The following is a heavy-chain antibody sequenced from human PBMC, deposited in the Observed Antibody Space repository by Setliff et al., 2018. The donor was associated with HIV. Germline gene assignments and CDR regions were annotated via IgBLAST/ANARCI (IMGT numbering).Heavy chain of an antibody. Sequence: SETLSLTCTVSAGAIRSYYWSWIRQSPGKGLEWIGYIFYGGNANYSPSLKGRVTMSLDTSRNQFSLKLTSVTAADTAVYYCASTGHIEIDPLQPFEIWGQGTMGTVSS. CDR2: IFYGGNA. D-gene: IGHD5-12*01. J-gene: IGHJ3*02. V-gene: IGHV4-59*12. CDR1: AGAIRSYY. CDR3: ASTGHIEIDPLQPFEI.